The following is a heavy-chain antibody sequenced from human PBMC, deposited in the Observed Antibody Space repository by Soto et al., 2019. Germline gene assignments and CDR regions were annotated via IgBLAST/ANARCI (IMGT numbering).Heavy chain of an antibody. D-gene: IGHD2-15*01. CDR1: GGSISSSSYY. Sequence: SETLSLTCTVSGGSISSSSYYWGWIRQPPGKGPEWIGSIYYSGSTYYNPSLKSRVTISVDTSKNQFSLKLSSVTAADTAVFYCARHPGYCSGGSCLHDFDYWGQGTLVTVSS. V-gene: IGHV4-39*01. J-gene: IGHJ4*02. CDR3: ARHPGYCSGGSCLHDFDY. CDR2: IYYSGST.